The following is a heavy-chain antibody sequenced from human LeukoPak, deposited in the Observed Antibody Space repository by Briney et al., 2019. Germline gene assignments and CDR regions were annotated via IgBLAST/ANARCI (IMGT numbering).Heavy chain of an antibody. Sequence: ATVKISCKVSGYTFTDYYMRWVQQAPGKGLEWMGLVDPEDGETIYAEEFQGRVTITADTSTDTAYMELSSLRSEDTAVYYCATGPNYYYDSSGQPQALYMDVWGKGTTVTVSS. J-gene: IGHJ6*03. CDR3: ATGPNYYYDSSGQPQALYMDV. CDR2: VDPEDGET. V-gene: IGHV1-69-2*01. CDR1: GYTFTDYY. D-gene: IGHD3-22*01.